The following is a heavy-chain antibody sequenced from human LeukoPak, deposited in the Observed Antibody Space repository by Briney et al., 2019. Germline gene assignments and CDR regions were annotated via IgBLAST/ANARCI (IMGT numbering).Heavy chain of an antibody. J-gene: IGHJ4*02. CDR1: GYTFTSYD. CDR2: MNPNSGNT. CDR3: ARVTMVRGVYYFDY. D-gene: IGHD3-10*01. V-gene: IGHV1-8*01. Sequence: GASVKVSCKASGYTFTSYDINWVRQATGQGLEWMGWMNPNSGNTGYAQKFQGRVTMTRNTSISTAYMEPSSLRSEDTAVYYCARVTMVRGVYYFDYWGQGTLVTVSS.